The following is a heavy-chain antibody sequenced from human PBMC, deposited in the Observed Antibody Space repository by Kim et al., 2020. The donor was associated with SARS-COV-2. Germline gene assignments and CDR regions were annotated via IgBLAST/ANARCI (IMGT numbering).Heavy chain of an antibody. CDR2: ISAYDRNT. J-gene: IGHJ4*02. V-gene: IGHV1-18*04. D-gene: IGHD3-10*01. CDR1: GDTFTNYG. Sequence: ASVKVSCEASGDTFTNYGFIWVRQAPRQGLEWLGWISAYDRNTNYAPRFRDRVILTTDTSTSTAYMELRSLRSDDTAVHFCARSFRKWFGIAGAPDDSSGQGTLVTVSS. CDR3: ARSFRKWFGIAGAPDDS.